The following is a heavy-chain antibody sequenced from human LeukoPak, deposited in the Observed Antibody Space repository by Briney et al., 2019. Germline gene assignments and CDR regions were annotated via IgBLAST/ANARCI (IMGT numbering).Heavy chain of an antibody. V-gene: IGHV3-30*18. CDR3: AKDKGSLDDYYYYGMDV. D-gene: IGHD1-1*01. CDR1: GFTFSSYG. J-gene: IGHJ6*02. Sequence: GRSLRLSCAASGFTFSSYGMHWVRQAPGKGLEWVAVISYDGSNKYYADSVKGRFTISRDNSMNTLYLQMNSLRAEDTAVYYCAKDKGSLDDYYYYGMDVWGQGTTVTVSS. CDR2: ISYDGSNK.